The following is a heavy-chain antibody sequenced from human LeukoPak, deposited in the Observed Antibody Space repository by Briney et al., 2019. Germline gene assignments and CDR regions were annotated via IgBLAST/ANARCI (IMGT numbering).Heavy chain of an antibody. Sequence: SQTLSLTCTVSGGSISSGDYYWSWIRQPPGKGLEWIGYIYYSGSTYYNPSLKSRVTISVDTSKNQFSLKLSSVTAADTAVYYCARDRGFGELRGGYFDYWGQGTLVTVSS. V-gene: IGHV4-30-4*08. J-gene: IGHJ4*01. CDR2: IYYSGST. CDR1: GGSISSGDYY. CDR3: ARDRGFGELRGGYFDY. D-gene: IGHD3-10*01.